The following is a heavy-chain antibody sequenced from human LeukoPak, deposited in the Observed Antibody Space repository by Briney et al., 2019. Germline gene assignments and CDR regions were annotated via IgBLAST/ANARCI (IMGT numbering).Heavy chain of an antibody. CDR1: GGTFSSYA. CDR2: IIPILGIA. D-gene: IGHD3-3*01. Sequence: ASVKVSCKASGGTFSSYAISWVRQAPGQGLEWMGRIIPILGIANYAQKFQGRVTITADKSTSTAYMELSSLRSEDTAVYYCARVHYDFWSGLYYYGMDVWGQGTTVTVSS. CDR3: ARVHYDFWSGLYYYGMDV. J-gene: IGHJ6*02. V-gene: IGHV1-69*04.